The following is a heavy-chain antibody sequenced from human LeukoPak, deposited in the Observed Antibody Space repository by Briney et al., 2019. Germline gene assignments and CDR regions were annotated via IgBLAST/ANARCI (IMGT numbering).Heavy chain of an antibody. CDR3: ARDAAGRGSGSYSNWFDP. V-gene: IGHV4-59*01. D-gene: IGHD3-10*01. Sequence: SETLSLTCTVSGGSISSYYWNWIRQPPGKGLEWIGYIYYSGSTNYNPSLKSRVTISVDTSKNQFSLKLSSVTAADTAVYYCARDAAGRGSGSYSNWFDPWGQGTLVTVSS. CDR1: GGSISSYY. J-gene: IGHJ5*02. CDR2: IYYSGST.